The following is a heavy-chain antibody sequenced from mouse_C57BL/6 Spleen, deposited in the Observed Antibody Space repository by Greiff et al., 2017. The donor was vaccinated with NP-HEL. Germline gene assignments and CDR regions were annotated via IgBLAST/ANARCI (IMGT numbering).Heavy chain of an antibody. CDR3: ASGADQAANFDY. Sequence: VQLQQPGAELVMPGASVKLSCKASGYTFTSYWMHWVKQRPGQGLEWLGELYPCTRYTNYNQQFKGKATLTVDKYSSKDYMQLSSLTSEDSAVYYCASGADQAANFDYWGQGTTLTVSA. D-gene: IGHD3-2*02. CDR2: LYPCTRYT. CDR1: GYTFTSYW. J-gene: IGHJ2*01. V-gene: IGHV1-69*01.